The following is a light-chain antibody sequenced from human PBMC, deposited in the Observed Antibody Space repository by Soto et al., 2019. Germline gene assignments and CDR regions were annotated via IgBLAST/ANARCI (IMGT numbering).Light chain of an antibody. J-gene: IGKJ2*01. CDR1: QSVSSN. Sequence: EIVMTQSPATLSVSPGERATLSCRASQSVSSNLAWYQQKPGQAPRFLIFHASTRATGIPARFSGSGSGTEFTLTISSLQSEDFAVYYCQHYNNWLYTFGQGTKLEIK. CDR3: QHYNNWLYT. CDR2: HAS. V-gene: IGKV3-15*01.